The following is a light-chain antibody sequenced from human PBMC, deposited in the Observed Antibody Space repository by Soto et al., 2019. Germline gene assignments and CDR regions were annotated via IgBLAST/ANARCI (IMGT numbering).Light chain of an antibody. Sequence: QSALTQPPSASGSPGQSVTISCTGTSNDFGGYNYVSWYQQHPGKAPKLIIFEVSERPSGVPDRFSGSKSGSTASLTVSGLQAEDEADYYSSSYRGSNYVFGTGTKLTVL. CDR1: SNDFGGYNY. V-gene: IGLV2-8*01. CDR3: SSYRGSNYV. CDR2: EVS. J-gene: IGLJ1*01.